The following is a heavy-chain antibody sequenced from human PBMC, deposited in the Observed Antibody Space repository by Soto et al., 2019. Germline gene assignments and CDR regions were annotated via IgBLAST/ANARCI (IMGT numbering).Heavy chain of an antibody. CDR1: GGSISSGGYY. V-gene: IGHV4-31*03. CDR2: IYYSGST. CDR3: AREWGGHDFWSGYSARNFNYYYGMDV. J-gene: IGHJ6*02. D-gene: IGHD3-3*01. Sequence: NPSETLSLTCTVSGGSISSGGYYWNWIRQHPGKGLEWIGYIYYSGSTYYNPSLKSRVTISVDTSKNQFSLELSSVTAADTALYYCAREWGGHDFWSGYSARNFNYYYGMDVWGQGTTVTVSS.